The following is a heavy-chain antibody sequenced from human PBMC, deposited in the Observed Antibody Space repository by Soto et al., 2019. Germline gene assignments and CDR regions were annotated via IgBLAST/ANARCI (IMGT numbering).Heavy chain of an antibody. V-gene: IGHV3-30-3*02. D-gene: IGHD6-6*01. CDR3: AKNRLTPFRYSISIDY. CDR1: GFTFSSYA. Sequence: GGSLRLSCAASGFTFSSYAMHWVRQAPGKGLEWVAVISYDGSNKYYADSVKGRFTISRDNSKNTLYLQMNSLRAEDTAVYYCAKNRLTPFRYSISIDYGGHGILVTVSS. J-gene: IGHJ4*01. CDR2: ISYDGSNK.